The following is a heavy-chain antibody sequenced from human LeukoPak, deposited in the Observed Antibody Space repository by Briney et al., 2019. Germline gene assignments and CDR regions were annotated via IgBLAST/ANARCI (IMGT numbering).Heavy chain of an antibody. D-gene: IGHD6-13*01. Sequence: GGSLRLSCAASGFTFDDYAMHWVRQAPGKGLEWVSGISWNSGSIGYADSVKGRFTISRDNAKNSLYLQMNSLRAEDTALYYCAKDIRDGYSSSWYGPFDLWGRGTLVTVSS. CDR2: ISWNSGSI. CDR3: AKDIRDGYSSSWYGPFDL. CDR1: GFTFDDYA. J-gene: IGHJ2*01. V-gene: IGHV3-9*01.